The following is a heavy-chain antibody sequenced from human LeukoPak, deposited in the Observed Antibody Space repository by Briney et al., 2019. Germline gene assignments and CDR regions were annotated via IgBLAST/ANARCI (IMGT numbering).Heavy chain of an antibody. Sequence: PGGSLRLSCAASGFTFSSYWMSWVRQAPGKGLEWVANINQDGSERYYVDSLKGRFTISRDNAKNSLYLQMNSLRVEDTAVYYCVKDNPLDYWGQGTLVIVSS. CDR3: VKDNPLDY. J-gene: IGHJ4*02. V-gene: IGHV3-7*01. D-gene: IGHD1-14*01. CDR2: INQDGSER. CDR1: GFTFSSYW.